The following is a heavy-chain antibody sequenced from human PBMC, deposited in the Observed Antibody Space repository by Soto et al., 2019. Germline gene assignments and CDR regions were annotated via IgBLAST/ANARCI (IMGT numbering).Heavy chain of an antibody. D-gene: IGHD3-10*01. CDR1: GFTFSSYG. CDR2: IKQDGSEK. Sequence: GGSLRLSCGASGFTFSSYGMSWVRQAPGKGLEWVANIKQDGSEKYYVDSVKGRFTISRDNAKNSLYLQMNSLRAEDTAVYYCARLGYYYGSGSYFSVVYYYYYMDVWGEGTTVTVSS. CDR3: ARLGYYYGSGSYFSVVYYYYYMDV. V-gene: IGHV3-7*01. J-gene: IGHJ6*03.